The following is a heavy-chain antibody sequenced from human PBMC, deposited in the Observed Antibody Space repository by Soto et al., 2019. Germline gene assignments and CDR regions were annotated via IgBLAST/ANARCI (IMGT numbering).Heavy chain of an antibody. CDR3: ARAGVLYYYDSSGYYKSSGEAFDI. CDR1: GGSISSGDYY. V-gene: IGHV4-30-4*01. D-gene: IGHD3-22*01. CDR2: IYYSGST. J-gene: IGHJ3*02. Sequence: SETLSLTCTVSGGSISSGDYYWSWIRQPPGKGLEWIGYIYYSGSTYYNPSLKSRVTISVDTSKNLFSLKLSSVTAADTAVYYCARAGVLYYYDSSGYYKSSGEAFDIWGQGTMVTDSS.